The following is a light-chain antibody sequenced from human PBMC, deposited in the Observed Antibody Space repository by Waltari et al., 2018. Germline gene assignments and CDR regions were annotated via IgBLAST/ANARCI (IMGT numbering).Light chain of an antibody. CDR2: LGS. CDR3: MQALQTPRT. CDR1: QSLLYSNGYNY. Sequence: DIEMTQSPLSLPVTPGEPASISCRFSQSLLYSNGYNYLDWYLQKPGQSPQLRIYLGSNRASGVPDRFSGSGSGTDFTLKISRVEAEDVGIYYCMQALQTPRTFGQGTKVEIK. J-gene: IGKJ1*01. V-gene: IGKV2-28*01.